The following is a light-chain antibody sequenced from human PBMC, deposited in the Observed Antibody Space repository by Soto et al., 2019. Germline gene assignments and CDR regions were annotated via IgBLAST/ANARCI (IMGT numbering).Light chain of an antibody. CDR1: QILLHSNGYNY. CDR2: VGS. Sequence: DIVITHSPLSLSVTPVDPASISCMSSQILLHSNGYNYLDWYLQKPGQSPQVLIYVGSNRASGVPDRFSGSGSGTDFTLKISRVQAEDVGVYYCTKALQTPPKFGQGTKVDIK. CDR3: TKALQTPPK. J-gene: IGKJ1*01. V-gene: IGKV2-28*01.